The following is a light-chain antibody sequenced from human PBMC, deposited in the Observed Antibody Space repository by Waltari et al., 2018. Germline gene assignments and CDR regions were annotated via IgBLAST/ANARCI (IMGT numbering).Light chain of an antibody. Sequence: DIQMTQSPSSVSASVGDRVTITCRASQYINNYLAWYQQKPGKAPKLLMYDSSSLESGVPSRFSGSGSGADFTLTISSLQSEDFATYYCQQAKTSPHTFGGGTKVEVK. CDR1: QYINNY. V-gene: IGKV1-12*01. CDR3: QQAKTSPHT. J-gene: IGKJ4*01. CDR2: DSS.